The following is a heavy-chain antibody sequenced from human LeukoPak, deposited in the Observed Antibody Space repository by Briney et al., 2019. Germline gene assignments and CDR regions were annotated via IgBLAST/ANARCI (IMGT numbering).Heavy chain of an antibody. CDR2: INPNSGGT. CDR3: ARSPVTTFEGD. V-gene: IGHV1-2*02. D-gene: IGHD3-16*01. CDR1: GYTFTGYY. J-gene: IGHJ4*02. Sequence: ASVKVSCMASGYTFTGYYMHWVRPAPEQGLEWMGWINPNSGGTNYAQKFQGRVTLTRDTSISTACMELSRLRSDDTAVYYCARSPVTTFEGDWGQGTLVTVSS.